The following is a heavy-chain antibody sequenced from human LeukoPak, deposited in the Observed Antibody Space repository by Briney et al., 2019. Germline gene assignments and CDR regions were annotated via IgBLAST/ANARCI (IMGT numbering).Heavy chain of an antibody. CDR2: ISGSGAYT. V-gene: IGHV3-23*01. D-gene: IGHD2-21*02. Sequence: GGSLRLSCAASRFTFNTYAMNWVRRAPGKGLDWVSSISGSGAYTYYADSVQGRFTISRDNSKNTLYLQMNSLRTEDTAIYYCAKRGGDSGSTSYYFGHWGPGILVTVSS. CDR3: AKRGGDSGSTSYYFGH. J-gene: IGHJ4*02. CDR1: RFTFNTYA.